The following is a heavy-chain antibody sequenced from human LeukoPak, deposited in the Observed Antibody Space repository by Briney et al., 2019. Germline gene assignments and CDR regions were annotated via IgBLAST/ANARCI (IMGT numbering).Heavy chain of an antibody. D-gene: IGHD6-19*01. Sequence: VASVTVSCKASGHTFTSYDINWVRQATGQGLEWMGWMNPNSGNTGYAQKFQGRVTMTEDTSTDTAYMELSSLRSEDTAVYYCATSTPNRSGWFDYWGQGTLVTVSS. CDR1: GHTFTSYD. V-gene: IGHV1-8*01. J-gene: IGHJ4*02. CDR3: ATSTPNRSGWFDY. CDR2: MNPNSGNT.